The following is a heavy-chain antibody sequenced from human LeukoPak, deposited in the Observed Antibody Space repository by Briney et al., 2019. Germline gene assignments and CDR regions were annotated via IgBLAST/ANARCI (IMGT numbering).Heavy chain of an antibody. Sequence: SETLSLTCNVSGYSISSGYYWSWIRQPPGKGLEWIGEINHSGSTNYNPSLKSRVTISVDTSKNQFSLKLSSVTAADTAMYYCARDGGSYLVDYWGQGTLVTVSS. D-gene: IGHD1-26*01. CDR3: ARDGGSYLVDY. CDR2: INHSGST. CDR1: GYSISSGYY. J-gene: IGHJ4*02. V-gene: IGHV4-38-2*02.